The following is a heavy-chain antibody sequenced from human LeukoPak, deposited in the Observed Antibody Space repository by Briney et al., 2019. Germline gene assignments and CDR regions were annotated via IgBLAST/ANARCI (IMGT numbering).Heavy chain of an antibody. CDR2: IYTSGST. Sequence: TLSLTCTVSGGSISSSSYYWSWIRQPAGKGLEWIGRIYTSGSTNYNPSLKSRVTMSVDTSKNQFSLKLSSVTAADTAVYYCARGQYYYGSGSYAKLDYWGQGTLVTVSS. CDR1: GGSISSSSYY. J-gene: IGHJ4*02. D-gene: IGHD3-10*01. CDR3: ARGQYYYGSGSYAKLDY. V-gene: IGHV4-61*02.